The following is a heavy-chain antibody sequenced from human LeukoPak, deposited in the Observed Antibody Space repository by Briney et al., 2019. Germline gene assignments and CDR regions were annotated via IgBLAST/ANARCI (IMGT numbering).Heavy chain of an antibody. CDR1: GFTFEDYG. D-gene: IGHD3-16*01. V-gene: IGHV3-20*04. CDR3: ARNGGGGYYYYMDV. CDR2: ISWNGGST. Sequence: PGRSLRLSCAASGFTFEDYGMSWGRRAPGKGLKWVAGISWNGGSTGYVDSVKGRFNISRDNAKNSLYLKMNSLRAEDTALYYCARNGGGGYYYYMDVWGKGTTVTVSS. J-gene: IGHJ6*03.